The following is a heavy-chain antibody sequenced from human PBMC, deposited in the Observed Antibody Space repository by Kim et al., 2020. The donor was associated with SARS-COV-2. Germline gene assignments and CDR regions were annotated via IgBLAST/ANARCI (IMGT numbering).Heavy chain of an antibody. Sequence: SETLSLTCTVSGGSISSSSYYWGWIRQPPGKGLEWIGSIYYSGSTYYNPSLKSRVTISVDTSKNQFSLKLSSVTAADTAVYYCARSGVDYGDHGGFDYWGQGTLVTVSS. CDR1: GGSISSSSYY. CDR3: ARSGVDYGDHGGFDY. J-gene: IGHJ4*02. D-gene: IGHD4-17*01. CDR2: IYYSGST. V-gene: IGHV4-39*01.